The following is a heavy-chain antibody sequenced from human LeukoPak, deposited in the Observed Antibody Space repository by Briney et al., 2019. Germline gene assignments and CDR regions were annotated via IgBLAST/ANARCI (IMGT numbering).Heavy chain of an antibody. D-gene: IGHD3-10*01. CDR3: ARDWADGEDGTDV. CDR2: NGTAGDT. Sequence: GGSLRLSCAASGFTFSSYVMHWVRQATGKGLEWVSANGTAGDTYYPGSVKGRFTISRENAKNSLYLQMNSLRAGDTAVYYCARDWADGEDGTDVWGQGATVTASS. J-gene: IGHJ6*02. CDR1: GFTFSSYV. V-gene: IGHV3-13*01.